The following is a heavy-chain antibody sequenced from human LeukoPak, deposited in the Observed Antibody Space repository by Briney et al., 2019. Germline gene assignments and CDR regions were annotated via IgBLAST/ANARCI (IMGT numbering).Heavy chain of an antibody. CDR1: GFNVSKSY. J-gene: IGHJ4*02. D-gene: IGHD6-13*01. V-gene: IGHV3-53*01. CDR2: IYPDGST. Sequence: GGSLRLSCAASGFNVSKSYLSWVRQAPGKGLEWVAVIYPDGSTYYADSMKGRFTISRDNSENTLYLQINSLRAEDTAVYYCAGGSLVWQFDYWGQGTLVTVSS. CDR3: AGGSLVWQFDY.